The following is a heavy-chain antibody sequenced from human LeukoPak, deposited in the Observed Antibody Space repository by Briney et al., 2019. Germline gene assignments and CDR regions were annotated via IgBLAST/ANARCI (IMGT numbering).Heavy chain of an antibody. CDR3: ARDSIMITFGGVIQGRYNWFDP. Sequence: GGSLRLSCAASGFTVSSSYMHWVRQAPGKGLEWVAVISYDGSNKYYADSVKGRFTISRDNSKNTLYLQMNSLRSEDTAVYYCARDSIMITFGGVIQGRYNWFDPWGQGTLVTVSS. CDR2: ISYDGSNK. D-gene: IGHD3-16*01. J-gene: IGHJ5*02. CDR1: GFTVSSSY. V-gene: IGHV3-30*03.